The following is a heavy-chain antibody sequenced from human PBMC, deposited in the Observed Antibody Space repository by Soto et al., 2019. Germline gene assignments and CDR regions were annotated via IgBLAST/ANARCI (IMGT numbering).Heavy chain of an antibody. D-gene: IGHD3-22*01. CDR1: AGSISSSSYY. Sequence: PETRSLTCTVAAGSISSSSYYWGWLRHPPGKGLEWIGSIYYSGSTYYNPSLKSRVTISVDTSKNQFSLKLSSVTAADTAVYYCARRLYYDSSGFEGGGMDVWGQGTTVT. J-gene: IGHJ6*02. CDR2: IYYSGST. V-gene: IGHV4-39*01. CDR3: ARRLYYDSSGFEGGGMDV.